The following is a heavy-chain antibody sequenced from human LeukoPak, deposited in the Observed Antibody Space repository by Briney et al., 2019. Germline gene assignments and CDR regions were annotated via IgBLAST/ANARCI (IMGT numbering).Heavy chain of an antibody. CDR1: GYTFTSYA. D-gene: IGHD6-13*01. V-gene: IGHV1-3*01. Sequence: ASVKVSCKASGYTFTSYAMHWVRQAPGQRLEWMGWINAGNGNTKYSQKFQGRVTITRDTSASTAYMELSSLRSEDTAVYYCARSFGIAAAIDYWGQGTLVTVSS. J-gene: IGHJ4*02. CDR3: ARSFGIAAAIDY. CDR2: INAGNGNT.